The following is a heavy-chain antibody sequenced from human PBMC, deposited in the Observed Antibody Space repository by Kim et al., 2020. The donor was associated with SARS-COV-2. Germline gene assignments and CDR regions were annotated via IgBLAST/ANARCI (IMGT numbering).Heavy chain of an antibody. CDR2: IYYSGST. V-gene: IGHV4-31*03. J-gene: IGHJ4*02. CDR1: GGSISSGGYY. D-gene: IGHD5-18*01. Sequence: SETLSLTCTVSGGSISSGGYYWSWIRQHPGKGLEWIGYIYYSGSTYYNPSLKSRVTISVDTSKNQFSLKLSSVTAADTAVYYCARWGGGAMATGFDYWGQGTLVTVSS. CDR3: ARWGGGAMATGFDY.